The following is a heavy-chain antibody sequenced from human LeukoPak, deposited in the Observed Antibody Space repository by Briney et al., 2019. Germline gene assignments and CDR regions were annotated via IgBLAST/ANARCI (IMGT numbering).Heavy chain of an antibody. CDR3: TRDQTPYY. V-gene: IGHV3-49*04. Sequence: GGSLRLSCAASGFTFSSYGMSWVRQAPGKGLEWVGFIASETYGGTAEYAASVKGRFTISRDDSKSIAYLQMNSLKTEDTAVYYCTRDQTPYYWGQGTLVTVSS. CDR1: GFTFSSYG. J-gene: IGHJ4*02. CDR2: IASETYGGTA.